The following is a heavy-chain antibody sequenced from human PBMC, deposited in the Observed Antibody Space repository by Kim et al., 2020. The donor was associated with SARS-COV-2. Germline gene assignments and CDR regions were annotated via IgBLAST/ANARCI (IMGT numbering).Heavy chain of an antibody. CDR1: GGSFSGYY. J-gene: IGHJ6*02. CDR3: ARQRITMIVVPYYYGMDV. D-gene: IGHD3-22*01. Sequence: SETLSLTCAVYGGSFSGYYWSWIRQPPGKGLEWIGEINHSGSTNYNPSLKSRVTISVDTSKNQFSLKLSSVTAADTAVYYCARQRITMIVVPYYYGMDVWGQGTTVTVSS. V-gene: IGHV4-34*01. CDR2: INHSGST.